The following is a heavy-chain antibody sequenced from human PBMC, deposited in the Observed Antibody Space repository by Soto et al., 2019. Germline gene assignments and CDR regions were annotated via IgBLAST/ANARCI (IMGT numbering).Heavy chain of an antibody. J-gene: IGHJ5*02. D-gene: IGHD3-10*01. V-gene: IGHV4-59*01. CDR1: GDSIRSYF. CDR2: IPYSGGP. Sequence: SETLSLTCNVSGDSIRSYFWSWVRQPPGKGLEWIGYIPYSGGPTYNPSLKGRVTISIDTSKKQFSLKMTSVTAADTAVYYCASSKMGLISVLETWGQATLVTVSS. CDR3: ASSKMGLISVLET.